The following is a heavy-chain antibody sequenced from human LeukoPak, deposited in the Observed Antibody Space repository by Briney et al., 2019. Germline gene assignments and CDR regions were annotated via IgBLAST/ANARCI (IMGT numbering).Heavy chain of an antibody. Sequence: PGGSLRLSCAASGFTFSSYGMHWVRQAPGRGLEWVAVISYDGSNKYYPDSVKGRFTISRDNSKNTLYLQMNSLRAEDTAVYYCAKDSGRLAALVRGVIPRNHWGQGTLVSVSS. CDR1: GFTFSSYG. CDR3: AKDSGRLAALVRGVIPRNH. J-gene: IGHJ5*02. D-gene: IGHD3-10*01. V-gene: IGHV3-30*18. CDR2: ISYDGSNK.